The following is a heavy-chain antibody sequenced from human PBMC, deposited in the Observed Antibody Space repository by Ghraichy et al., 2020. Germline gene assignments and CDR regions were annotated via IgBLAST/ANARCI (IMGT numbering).Heavy chain of an antibody. D-gene: IGHD2-15*01. CDR1: GDSVSSNSAA. CDR2: TYYRSKWYN. J-gene: IGHJ3*02. Sequence: SQTLSLTCAISGDSVSSNSAAWNWIRQSPSRGLEWLGRTYYRSKWYNDYAVSVKSRITINPDTSKNQFSLQLNSVTPKDTAVYYCARASPDCSGGSCYSFDAFDIWGQGTMVTVSS. V-gene: IGHV6-1*01. CDR3: ARASPDCSGGSCYSFDAFDI.